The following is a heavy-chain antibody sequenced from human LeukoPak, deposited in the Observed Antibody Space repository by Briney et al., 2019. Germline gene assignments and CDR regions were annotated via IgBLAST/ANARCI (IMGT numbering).Heavy chain of an antibody. D-gene: IGHD3-10*01. Sequence: ASVKVSCKASGYTFTGYYMHWVRKTPGQGLEWMGCINPNTGDTNYGRKFQGRVTMTRDTSINTAYMELRSLRSDDTAVYYCARSRRVGNGEYPDYWGQGTLVTVSS. CDR2: INPNTGDT. CDR3: ARSRRVGNGEYPDY. J-gene: IGHJ4*02. CDR1: GYTFTGYY. V-gene: IGHV1-2*02.